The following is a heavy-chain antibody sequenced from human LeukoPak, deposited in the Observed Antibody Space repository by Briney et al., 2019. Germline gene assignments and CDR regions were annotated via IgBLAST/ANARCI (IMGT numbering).Heavy chain of an antibody. D-gene: IGHD3-22*01. CDR1: GFTFSGYW. V-gene: IGHV3-7*03. CDR3: ARHFNGYYEGVFDY. CDR2: IKQDGSVK. J-gene: IGHJ4*01. Sequence: GGSLRLSCAASGFTFSGYWMMWVRQAPGKGLEWVANIKQDGSVKQYVDSVKGRFTISRDNAKNSLYLQMNSLRAEDTAFYYCARHFNGYYEGVFDYWGHGTLVTVSS.